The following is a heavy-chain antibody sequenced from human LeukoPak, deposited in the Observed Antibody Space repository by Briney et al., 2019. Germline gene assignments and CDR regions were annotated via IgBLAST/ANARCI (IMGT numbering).Heavy chain of an antibody. CDR3: ARGSSSWYVPYDPFDP. J-gene: IGHJ5*02. D-gene: IGHD6-13*01. V-gene: IGHV4-59*01. CDR2: IYNLRT. CDR1: GGSLSCFY. Sequence: SETLSLTCTVSGGSLSCFYWTWIRQPPGKGLEYIGYIYNLRTNYNPSLKSRVTISVDTSKNQFSLKLSSVTAADTAVYYCARGSSSWYVPYDPFDPWGQGTLVTVSS.